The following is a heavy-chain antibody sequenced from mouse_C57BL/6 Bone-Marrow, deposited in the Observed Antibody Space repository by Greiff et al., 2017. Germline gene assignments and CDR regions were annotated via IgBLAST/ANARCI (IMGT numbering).Heavy chain of an antibody. D-gene: IGHD1-3*01. CDR3: AREGAPYYFDY. J-gene: IGHJ2*01. Sequence: VQLQQPGAELVKPGASVKLSCKASGYTFTSYWMQWVKQRPGQGLEWIGEIDPSDSYTNYNQKFKGKATLTVDTSSSTAYMQLSSLTSEDSAVYYCAREGAPYYFDYWGQGTTLTVSS. V-gene: IGHV1-50*01. CDR1: GYTFTSYW. CDR2: IDPSDSYT.